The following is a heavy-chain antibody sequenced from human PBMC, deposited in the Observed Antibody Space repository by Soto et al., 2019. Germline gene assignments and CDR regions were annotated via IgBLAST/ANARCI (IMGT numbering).Heavy chain of an antibody. V-gene: IGHV4-34*01. Sequence: GFYWRRISKNPRKGLEWIGEINHSGSTNYNPSLKSRVTISADPSKKQFSLNLTSVTAADSGVYYCARCECSNVYCFTRWALDIWGQGTAVPVSS. CDR2: INHSGST. CDR3: ARCECSNVYCFTRWALDI. CDR1: GFY. D-gene: IGHD2-8*01. J-gene: IGHJ3*02.